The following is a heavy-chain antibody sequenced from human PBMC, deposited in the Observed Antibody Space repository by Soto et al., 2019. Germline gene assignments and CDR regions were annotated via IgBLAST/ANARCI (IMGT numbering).Heavy chain of an antibody. CDR2: IYYSGTS. J-gene: IGHJ6*02. CDR3: ARLLESGYNYGLYYYYGMDV. CDR1: GGSISTSAYY. Sequence: SETLSLTCTVSGGSISTSAYYWGWIRQPPGKGLEWIGTIYYSGTSYHNPSLKSRVTISVDKSKNQFSLKLNSVTAADTAVYYCARLLESGYNYGLYYYYGMDVWGQGTTVNVS. V-gene: IGHV4-39*07. D-gene: IGHD5-18*01.